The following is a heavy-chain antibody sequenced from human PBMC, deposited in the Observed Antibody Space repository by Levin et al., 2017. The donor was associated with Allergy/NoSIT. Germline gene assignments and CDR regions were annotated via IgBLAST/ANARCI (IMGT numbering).Heavy chain of an antibody. CDR3: ARAEVGSEH. CDR2: IYSSGSA. CDR1: GGSISSGSYY. D-gene: IGHD3-10*01. V-gene: IGHV4-61*02. Sequence: SETLSLTCKVSGGSISSGSYYWSWIRQPAAKGLEWIGRIYSSGSANYNPSLKSPVTISVDTSKNQFSLKLSSVTAADTAVYYCARAEVGSEHWGQGTLVTVSS. J-gene: IGHJ4*02.